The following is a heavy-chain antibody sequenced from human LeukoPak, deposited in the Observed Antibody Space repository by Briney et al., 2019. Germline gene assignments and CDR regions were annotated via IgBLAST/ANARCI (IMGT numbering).Heavy chain of an antibody. D-gene: IGHD6-19*01. J-gene: IGHJ4*02. CDR2: IYYSGST. V-gene: IGHV4-59*08. CDR3: ARAVSGRFDY. Sequence: SETLSLTCTVSGGSMSPYHWGWIRQPPGKGLEWTGYIYYSGSTNYNPSLKSRVTISVDTSKNQFSLKLSSVTAADTAIYYCARAVSGRFDYWGQGTLATVSS. CDR1: GGSMSPYH.